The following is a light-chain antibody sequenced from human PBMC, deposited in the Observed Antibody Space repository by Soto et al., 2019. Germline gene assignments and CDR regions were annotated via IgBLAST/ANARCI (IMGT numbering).Light chain of an antibody. V-gene: IGKV1-39*01. CDR3: QHSYSSPRR. CDR1: QSISSY. Sequence: DIQMTQSPSSLSASVGDRVTITCRASQSISSYLNWYQQKPGKAPKLLIYAASSLQSGVPSRFSGSGSGTDFTLTISSLQPEDFATYYGQHSYSSPRRFGRGTKVEIK. CDR2: AAS. J-gene: IGKJ1*01.